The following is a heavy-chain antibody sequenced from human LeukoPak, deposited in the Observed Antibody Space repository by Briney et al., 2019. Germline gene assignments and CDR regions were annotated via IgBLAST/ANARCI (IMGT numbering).Heavy chain of an antibody. V-gene: IGHV3-7*01. CDR1: GFVFSASY. J-gene: IGHJ5*01. CDR2: IKPDGSEK. CDR3: VRGGTYWTVS. Sequence: PGGSLSLSCAASGFVFSASYMSWVRKAPGKWLEWVATIKPDGSEKYHVDSVSGRFTISRDNTNGSLFLQMNSLRVDDTAVYYFVRGGTYWTVSWGQGTLVNVS.